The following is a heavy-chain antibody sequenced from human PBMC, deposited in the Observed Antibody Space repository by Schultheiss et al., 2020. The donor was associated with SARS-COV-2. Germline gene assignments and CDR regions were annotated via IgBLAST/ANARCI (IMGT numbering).Heavy chain of an antibody. CDR2: MSHDATST. CDR1: GFTFSDYA. Sequence: GESLKISCAASGFTFSDYAVHWVRQAPTKGLEWVALMSHDATSTYYADSVKGRFTISRDNSKDTLYLQMNSLRVEDTAVYYCARGRDTSGYSALDIWGQGTMVTVSS. CDR3: ARGRDTSGYSALDI. V-gene: IGHV3-30*01. D-gene: IGHD3-22*01. J-gene: IGHJ3*02.